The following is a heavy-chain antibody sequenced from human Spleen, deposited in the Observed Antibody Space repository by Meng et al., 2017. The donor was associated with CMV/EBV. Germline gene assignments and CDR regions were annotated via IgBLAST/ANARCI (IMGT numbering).Heavy chain of an antibody. CDR1: GFTFSDYY. J-gene: IGHJ6*02. CDR2: ISSSGSTI. CDR3: VRGHTYGDYYFYGMDV. V-gene: IGHV3-11*01. Sequence: GESLKISCAASGFTFSDYYMSWIRQAPGKGLEWVSYISSSGSTIYYADSVKGRFTISRDNAKNSLYLQMNSLRVEDTALYFCVRGHTYGDYYFYGMDVWGQGTTVTVSS. D-gene: IGHD5-18*01.